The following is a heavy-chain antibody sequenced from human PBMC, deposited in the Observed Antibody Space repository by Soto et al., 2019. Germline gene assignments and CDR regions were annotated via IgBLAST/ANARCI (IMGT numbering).Heavy chain of an antibody. J-gene: IGHJ4*02. D-gene: IGHD2-15*01. V-gene: IGHV4-39*01. CDR1: GGSISSSSYY. CDR3: ARHFCTDCSGSRHTRYFDY. CDR2: IYYSGST. Sequence: QLQLQESGPGLVKPSETLSLTCTVSGGSISSSSYYWGWIRQPPGKGLEWIGSIYYSGSTYYNPSLKSRVTISVDTSKNQFSLKLSSVTAADTAVYYCARHFCTDCSGSRHTRYFDYWGQGTLVTVSS.